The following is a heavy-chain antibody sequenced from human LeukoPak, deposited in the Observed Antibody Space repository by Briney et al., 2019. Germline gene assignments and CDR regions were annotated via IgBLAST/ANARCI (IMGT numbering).Heavy chain of an antibody. CDR1: GGSISSHY. CDR2: ISYSGST. Sequence: SETLSLTCTVSGGSISSHYWSWIRQLPGQGLEWIGYISYSGSTNYNPSLKSRGTISVDTSKTQFSLKLSSVTAADTAMYYCVRGWDDNAMWRYYFDYWGQGTLVSVSS. D-gene: IGHD2-21*01. V-gene: IGHV4-59*11. J-gene: IGHJ4*02. CDR3: VRGWDDNAMWRYYFDY.